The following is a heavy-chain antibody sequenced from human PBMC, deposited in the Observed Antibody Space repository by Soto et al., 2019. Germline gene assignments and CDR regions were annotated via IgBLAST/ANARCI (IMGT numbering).Heavy chain of an antibody. CDR2: ISYDGSNK. J-gene: IGHJ6*02. Sequence: LRLSCAASGFTFSSYAMHWVRQAPGKGLEWVAVISYDGSNKYYADSVKGRFTISRDNSKNTLYLQMNSLRAEDTAVYYCARDNADRYCSGGSCYWNYGTDVWGQGTTVTVSS. CDR1: GFTFSSYA. V-gene: IGHV3-30-3*01. D-gene: IGHD2-15*01. CDR3: ARDNADRYCSGGSCYWNYGTDV.